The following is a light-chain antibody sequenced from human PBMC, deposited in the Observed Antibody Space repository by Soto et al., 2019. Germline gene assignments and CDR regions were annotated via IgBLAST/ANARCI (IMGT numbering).Light chain of an antibody. CDR2: EVN. J-gene: IGLJ2*01. CDR1: SGDVGSYNL. V-gene: IGLV2-23*02. Sequence: QSALTQPASVSGSPGQSITISCTGTSGDVGSYNLVSWYQQHPGKPPKLIVYEVNKRPSGVSNRVSGSRFGNTDSLTVSGLEAEDEGDYFCGSYAGRGPLSVVVGGGTKRSVL. CDR3: GSYAGRGPLSVV.